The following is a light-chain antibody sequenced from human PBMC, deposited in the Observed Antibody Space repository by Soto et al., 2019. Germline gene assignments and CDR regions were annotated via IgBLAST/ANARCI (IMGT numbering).Light chain of an antibody. V-gene: IGKV1-39*01. CDR3: QQSYSTPIT. J-gene: IGKJ5*01. CDR1: QSISSY. CDR2: AAS. Sequence: DIQMTQSPFSLSASIGDSVTIXXRASQSISSYLNWYQQKPGKAPKIXIYAASSLQSGVPSRFSGSGAGTDFTLTISSLQPEDFATYYCQQSYSTPITFGQGTRLEI.